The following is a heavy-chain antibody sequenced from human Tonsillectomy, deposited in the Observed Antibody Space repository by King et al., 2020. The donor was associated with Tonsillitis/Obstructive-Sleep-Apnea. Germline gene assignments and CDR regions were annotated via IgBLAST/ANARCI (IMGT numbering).Heavy chain of an antibody. CDR1: GFTFSSYE. CDR3: AREGTGSYYYYYGMDV. V-gene: IGHV3-48*03. D-gene: IGHD1-14*01. J-gene: IGHJ6*02. CDR2: ISSSGSTI. Sequence: VQLVESGGGLVQPGGSLRLSCAASGFTFSSYEMNRVRQAPGKGLEWVSHISSSGSTIYYADSVKGRFTISRDNAKNSLYLQMNSLRAEDTAVYYCAREGTGSYYYYYGMDVWGQGTTVTVSS.